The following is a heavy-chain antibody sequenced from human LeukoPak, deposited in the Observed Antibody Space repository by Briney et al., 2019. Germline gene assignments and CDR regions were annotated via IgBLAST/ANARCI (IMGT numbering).Heavy chain of an antibody. V-gene: IGHV3-20*04. J-gene: IGHJ4*02. CDR3: ARGFRNGPFDC. CDR1: VFTFDDYG. Sequence: GGSQRLSCEASVFTFDDYGMSWVRQPPGKGLEWVSGINRNGGSTDYADSVKGRFTISRDNAKNSHFLQMNSLRVEDTALYYCARGFRNGPFDCWGQGTLVTVSS. D-gene: IGHD2-8*01. CDR2: INRNGGST.